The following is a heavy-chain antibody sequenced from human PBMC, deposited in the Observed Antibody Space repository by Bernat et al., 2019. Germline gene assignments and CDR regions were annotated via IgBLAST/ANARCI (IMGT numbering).Heavy chain of an antibody. CDR1: GFTFSSYC. Sequence: QVQLVESGGGVVQPGRSLRLSCAASGFTFSSYCMHWVRQAPGKGLEWVAVISYDGSNKYYADSVKGRFTISRDNSKNTLYLQMNSLRAEDTAVYYCVKEGRGELLKHFDYWGQGTLVTVSS. D-gene: IGHD1-26*01. V-gene: IGHV3-30*18. CDR2: ISYDGSNK. CDR3: VKEGRGELLKHFDY. J-gene: IGHJ4*02.